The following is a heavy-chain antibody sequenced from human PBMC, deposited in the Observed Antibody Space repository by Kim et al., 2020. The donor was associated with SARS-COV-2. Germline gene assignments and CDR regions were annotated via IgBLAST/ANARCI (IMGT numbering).Heavy chain of an antibody. D-gene: IGHD3-3*01. CDR3: ASRTSNYDFWSSYPSYYYYGMDV. V-gene: IGHV1-3*01. CDR2: INAGNGNT. CDR1: GYTFTSYA. Sequence: ASVKVSCKASGYTFTSYAMHWVRQAPGQRLEWMGWINAGNGNTKYSQKFQGRVTITGDTSASTAYMELSSLRSEDTAVYYCASRTSNYDFWSSYPSYYYYGMDVWGQGTTVTVSS. J-gene: IGHJ6*01.